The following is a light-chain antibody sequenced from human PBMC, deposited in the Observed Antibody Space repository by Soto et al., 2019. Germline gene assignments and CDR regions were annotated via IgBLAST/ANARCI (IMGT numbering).Light chain of an antibody. CDR2: DVS. V-gene: IGLV2-14*03. CDR3: SSYTAITTTRV. J-gene: IGLJ2*01. CDR1: SSDVGGYNY. Sequence: QSALTQPASVSGSPGQSITISCTGTSSDVGGYNYVSWYQQHPGKASQLMIYDVSSRPSGVSLRFSGSKSGNTASLTISGLQAEDEAYYFCSSYTAITTTRVFGGGTKLTVL.